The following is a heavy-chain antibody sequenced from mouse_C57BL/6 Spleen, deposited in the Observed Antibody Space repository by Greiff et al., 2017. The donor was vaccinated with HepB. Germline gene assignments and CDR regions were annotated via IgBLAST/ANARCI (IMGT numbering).Heavy chain of an antibody. CDR3: ARRIYYGNYVPFDY. CDR1: GYTFTSYG. Sequence: VQLQQSGAELTRPGASVKLSCKASGYTFTSYGISWVKQRTGQGLEWIGEIYPRSGNTYYNEKFKGKATLTADISSSTAYMELRSLTSEDSAVYFCARRIYYGNYVPFDYWGQGTTLTVSS. D-gene: IGHD2-1*01. V-gene: IGHV1-81*01. J-gene: IGHJ2*01. CDR2: IYPRSGNT.